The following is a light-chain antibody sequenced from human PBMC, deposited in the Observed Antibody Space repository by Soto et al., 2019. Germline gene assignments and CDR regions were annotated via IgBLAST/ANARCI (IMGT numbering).Light chain of an antibody. Sequence: EIVLTQSPATLSLSPGERATLSSRASQRVSSSLACYQQKPGQAPRLLINDAANRANGIPARFSGSGSGTDFTLTISSLEPEDFAVYCCQQRSNWPPWTFGQGTKVEIK. CDR1: QRVSSS. V-gene: IGKV3-11*01. J-gene: IGKJ1*01. CDR3: QQRSNWPPWT. CDR2: DAA.